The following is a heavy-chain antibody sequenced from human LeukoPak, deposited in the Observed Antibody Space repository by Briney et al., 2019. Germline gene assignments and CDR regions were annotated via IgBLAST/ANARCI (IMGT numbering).Heavy chain of an antibody. J-gene: IGHJ3*02. CDR2: ISNSGNT. V-gene: IGHV4-59*08. Sequence: SETLSLACSVSGDSISTYYWSWIRQPPGKGLEWIGYISNSGNTNYNPALKSRVSISVDTSQNHFSLKLTSVTAADTAVYYCARIGDFGDYFGAFDMWGQGTVVTVSS. D-gene: IGHD4-17*01. CDR3: ARIGDFGDYFGAFDM. CDR1: GDSISTYY.